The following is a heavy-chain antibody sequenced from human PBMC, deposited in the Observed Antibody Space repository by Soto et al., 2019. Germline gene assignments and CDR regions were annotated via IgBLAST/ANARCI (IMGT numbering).Heavy chain of an antibody. CDR1: VFTFSSYA. V-gene: IGHV3-23*01. CDR3: AKGARYYYDSSGYYFDY. CDR2: ISGSGGST. J-gene: IGHJ4*02. Sequence: WGSLLLSCAASVFTFSSYAMNWVRQAPGKGLEWVSAISGSGGSTYYADSVKGRFTISRDNSKNTLYLQMNSLRAEDTAVYYCAKGARYYYDSSGYYFDYWGQGTMVTVSS. D-gene: IGHD3-22*01.